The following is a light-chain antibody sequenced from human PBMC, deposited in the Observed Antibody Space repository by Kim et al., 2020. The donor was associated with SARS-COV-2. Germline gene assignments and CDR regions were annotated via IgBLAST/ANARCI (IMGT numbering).Light chain of an antibody. Sequence: SLSPGERATLSCRASQSISSNLAWYQQKPGQAPRVLIYGASGRATGIPARFSGSGSGTEFTLTISNLQSEDFAVYYCQQYAYWRAFGQGTRLEIK. V-gene: IGKV3-15*01. CDR3: QQYAYWRA. CDR1: QSISSN. CDR2: GAS. J-gene: IGKJ5*01.